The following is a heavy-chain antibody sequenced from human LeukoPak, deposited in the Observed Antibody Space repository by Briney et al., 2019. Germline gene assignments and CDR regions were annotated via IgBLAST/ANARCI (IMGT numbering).Heavy chain of an antibody. D-gene: IGHD3-9*01. CDR1: GFTFSAYW. V-gene: IGHV3-74*01. J-gene: IGHJ4*02. CDR3: ARDLDWLLFDY. CDR2: VKYDGSTT. Sequence: GGSLRLSCAASGFTFSAYWMHWVRHAPGKGLGWVSRVKYDGSTTTYADSVKGRFTISRDNAKNILYLQMNSLRVEDTAVYYCARDLDWLLFDYWGQGTLVTVSS.